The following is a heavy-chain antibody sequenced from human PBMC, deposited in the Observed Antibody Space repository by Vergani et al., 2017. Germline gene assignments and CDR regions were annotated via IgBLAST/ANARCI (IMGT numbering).Heavy chain of an antibody. Sequence: VQLVESGGGLIQPGGSLRLSCAASGFTVSSNYMSWVRQAPGKGLEWIGYIYYSGSTNYNPSLKSRVTIAVDTSKNQFSLKLSSVTAADTAVYYCARDIGHSSSWRENYYYDGMDVWGQGTTVTVSS. J-gene: IGHJ6*02. CDR3: ARDIGHSSSWRENYYYDGMDV. D-gene: IGHD6-13*01. V-gene: IGHV4-59*02. CDR2: IYYSGST. CDR1: GFTVSSNY.